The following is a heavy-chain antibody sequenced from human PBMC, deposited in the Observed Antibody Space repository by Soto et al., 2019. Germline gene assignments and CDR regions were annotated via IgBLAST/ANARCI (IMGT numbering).Heavy chain of an antibody. CDR3: ASGTGTFIKTYYYYYYMDV. D-gene: IGHD1-1*01. CDR2: IYYSGST. V-gene: IGHV4-61*01. Sequence: SETLSLTCTVSGGSISISIYYWSWIRQPPGKGLEWIGYIYYSGSTNYNPSLKSRVTISVDTSKNQFSLKLSSVTAADTAVYYCASGTGTFIKTYYYYYYMDVWGKGTTVTVSS. J-gene: IGHJ6*03. CDR1: GGSISISIYY.